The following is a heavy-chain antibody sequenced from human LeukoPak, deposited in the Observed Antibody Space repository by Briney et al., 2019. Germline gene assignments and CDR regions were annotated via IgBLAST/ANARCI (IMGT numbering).Heavy chain of an antibody. J-gene: IGHJ4*02. CDR1: GFTFFNYA. CDR2: ISGSGGTK. D-gene: IGHD4-17*01. V-gene: IGHV3-23*01. CDR3: AKTYGDFGYYFDY. Sequence: GGSLRLSYAASGFTFFNYAMSWVRQAPGKGLEWLSAISGSGGTKYYADSVKGRFTISRDNSKNTLYLQMTSLRAEDTAVYYCAKTYGDFGYYFDYWGQGTLVTVSS.